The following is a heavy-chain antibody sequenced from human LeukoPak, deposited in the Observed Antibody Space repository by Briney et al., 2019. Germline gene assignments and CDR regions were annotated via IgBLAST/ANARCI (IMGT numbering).Heavy chain of an antibody. Sequence: GGSLRLSCAASGFTFTDFYMSWIRQAPGRGLEWVSYNTNSGTIIYYADSVKGRFTISRDNAKNSLYLQMNSLRAEDTAVYYCARDGHYDILTGYFQDWGQGTLVTVSS. J-gene: IGHJ1*01. V-gene: IGHV3-11*01. CDR3: ARDGHYDILTGYFQD. D-gene: IGHD3-9*01. CDR2: NTNSGTII. CDR1: GFTFTDFY.